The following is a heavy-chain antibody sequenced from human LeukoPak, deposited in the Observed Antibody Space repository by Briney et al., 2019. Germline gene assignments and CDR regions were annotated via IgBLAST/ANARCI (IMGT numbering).Heavy chain of an antibody. V-gene: IGHV3-64D*06. Sequence: PGGSLRLSCSASGFTFSSYAMHWVRQAPGKGLEYVSAISSNGRSTYYADSVKGRFTISRDNSKNTLYLQMSSLRAEDTAVYYCVKSIGVGSGSFPFDPWGQGTLVTVSS. D-gene: IGHD3-10*01. CDR2: ISSNGRST. CDR3: VKSIGVGSGSFPFDP. J-gene: IGHJ5*02. CDR1: GFTFSSYA.